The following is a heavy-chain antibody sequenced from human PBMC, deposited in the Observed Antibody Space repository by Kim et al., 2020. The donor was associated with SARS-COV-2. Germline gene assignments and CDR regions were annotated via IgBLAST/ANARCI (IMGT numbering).Heavy chain of an antibody. D-gene: IGHD3-10*01. J-gene: IGHJ4*02. CDR2: ISWNSGSI. CDR3: AKDEDYGSGSYLSY. Sequence: GGSLRLSCAASGFTFDDYAMHWVRQAPGKGLEWVSGISWNSGSIGYADSVKGRFTISRDNAKNSLYLQMNSLRAEDTALYYCAKDEDYGSGSYLSYWGQGTLVTVSS. CDR1: GFTFDDYA. V-gene: IGHV3-9*01.